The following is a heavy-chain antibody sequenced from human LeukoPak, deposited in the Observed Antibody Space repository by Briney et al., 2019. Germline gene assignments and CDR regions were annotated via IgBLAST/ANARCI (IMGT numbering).Heavy chain of an antibody. D-gene: IGHD3-22*01. CDR3: ARPIRTYYYDSSPDKLYYYYMDV. V-gene: IGHV5-51*01. J-gene: IGHJ6*03. Sequence: PGESLKISCKGSGYSFTSYWIGWVRQMPGKGLEWMGIIYPGDSDTRYSPSFQGQVTISADKSISTAYLQWSSLKASDTAMYYCARPIRTYYYDSSPDKLYYYYMDVWGKGTTVTVSS. CDR1: GYSFTSYW. CDR2: IYPGDSDT.